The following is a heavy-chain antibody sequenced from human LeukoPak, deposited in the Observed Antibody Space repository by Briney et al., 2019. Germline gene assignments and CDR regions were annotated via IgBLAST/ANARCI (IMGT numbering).Heavy chain of an antibody. CDR1: GGSFSGYY. CDR3: ARHVVWWFDP. CDR2: INHSGST. Sequence: SETLSLTCAVYGGSFSGYYWSWIRQPPGKGLEWIGEINHSGSTNYNPCLKSRVNISVDTSKNQFSLKLSSVTAADTAVYYCARHVVWWFDPWGQGTLVTVSS. J-gene: IGHJ5*02. V-gene: IGHV4-34*01. D-gene: IGHD2-21*01.